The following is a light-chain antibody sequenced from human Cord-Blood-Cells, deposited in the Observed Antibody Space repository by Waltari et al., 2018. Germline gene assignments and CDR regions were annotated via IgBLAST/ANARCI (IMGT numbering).Light chain of an antibody. CDR1: QRISSY. CDR2: SAS. Sequence: DIQITQSPSSLSASVGDQVTITCRASQRISSYLKWYQQKPGKAPKLLIYSASSLQSGVPSMCIGSGSGTDFTLTISSLQPEDFETYYCQQSFSAPYTLGQGTKLEIK. J-gene: IGKJ2*01. CDR3: QQSFSAPYT. V-gene: IGKV1-39*01.